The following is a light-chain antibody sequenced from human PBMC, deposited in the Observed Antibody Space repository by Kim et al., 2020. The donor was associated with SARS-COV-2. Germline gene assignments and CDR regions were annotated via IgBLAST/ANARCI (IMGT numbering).Light chain of an antibody. V-gene: IGKV3-15*01. Sequence: EIVMTQSPATLSVSPGERAALSCKSSQNVRTKVAWYVQKRGQSPRLLIYDASTRASGISDRFFGSGSGTEFTLIIGRLQSEDFALYYCQQYHSWPPITFGQGTRLEIK. CDR2: DAS. CDR3: QQYHSWPPIT. CDR1: QNVRTK. J-gene: IGKJ5*01.